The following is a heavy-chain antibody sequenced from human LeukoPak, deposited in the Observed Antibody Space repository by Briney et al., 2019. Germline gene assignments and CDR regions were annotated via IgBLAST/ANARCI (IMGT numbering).Heavy chain of an antibody. V-gene: IGHV1-46*01. CDR3: ARGRRYAVVVPAAMGWFDP. D-gene: IGHD2-2*01. Sequence: ASVKVSCKASGYTFTSYYMHWVRQAPGQGLEWMGIINPSGGSTSYAQKFQGRVTMTRDTSTSTVYMELSRLRSEDTAVYYCARGRRYAVVVPAAMGWFDPWGQGTLVTVSS. CDR2: INPSGGST. J-gene: IGHJ5*02. CDR1: GYTFTSYY.